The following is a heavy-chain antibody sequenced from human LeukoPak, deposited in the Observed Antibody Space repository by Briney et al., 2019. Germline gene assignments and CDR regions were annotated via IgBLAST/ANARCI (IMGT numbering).Heavy chain of an antibody. D-gene: IGHD3-22*01. Sequence: PGGSLRLSCAASGFTFSNVWMSWVRQAPGRGLEWVGRIKSKTDGGPTDYAAPVKDRFTISRDDSKNALYLQMNSLKTEDTAVYYCTTVDPQYYYDSSGYYFDYWGQGTLVTVSS. CDR2: IKSKTDGGPT. V-gene: IGHV3-15*01. CDR3: TTVDPQYYYDSSGYYFDY. J-gene: IGHJ4*02. CDR1: GFTFSNVW.